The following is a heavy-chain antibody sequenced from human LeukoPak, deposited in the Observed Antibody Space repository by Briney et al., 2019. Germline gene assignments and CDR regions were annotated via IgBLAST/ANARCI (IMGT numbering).Heavy chain of an antibody. CDR2: ISGSGGST. CDR1: GFTFSIYA. V-gene: IGHV3-23*01. CDR3: AKEKFIANPHVLLWFEN. Sequence: GGSLRPSCAASGFTFSIYAMSWVCQAPGKGLEWVSAISGSGGSTYYADPVKGRFTISRDNSKNTLYLQMNSLRAEDTAVYYCAKEKFIANPHVLLWFENWGQGTLVTVSS. J-gene: IGHJ5*02. D-gene: IGHD3-10*01.